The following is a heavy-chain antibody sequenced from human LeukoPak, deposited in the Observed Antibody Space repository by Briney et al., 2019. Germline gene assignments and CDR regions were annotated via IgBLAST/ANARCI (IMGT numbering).Heavy chain of an antibody. Sequence: GGSLRLSCAASGFTFSSHWMSWVRQAPGKGLEWVANIKQDGSEKYYLDSVKGRFTISRDNAKNSLYLQMNSLRAEDTAVYYRAREEATVADYWGQGTLSPSPQ. D-gene: IGHD4-11*01. CDR3: AREEATVADY. CDR1: GFTFSSHW. J-gene: IGHJ4*02. V-gene: IGHV3-7*01. CDR2: IKQDGSEK.